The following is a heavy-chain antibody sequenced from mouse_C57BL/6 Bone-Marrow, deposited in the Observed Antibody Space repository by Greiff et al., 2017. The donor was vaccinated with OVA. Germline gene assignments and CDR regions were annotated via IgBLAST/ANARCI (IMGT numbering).Heavy chain of an antibody. J-gene: IGHJ1*03. CDR2: ISSGSSTI. V-gene: IGHV5-17*01. CDR1: GFTFSDYG. Sequence: EVKLMESGGGLVKPGGSLKLSCAASGFTFSDYGMHWVRQAPEKGLEWVAYISSGSSTIYYADTVKGRFTISRDNAKNTLFLQMTSLRSEDTAMYYCARPYYDYDGGDWYFDVWGTGTTVTVSS. CDR3: ARPYYDYDGGDWYFDV. D-gene: IGHD2-4*01.